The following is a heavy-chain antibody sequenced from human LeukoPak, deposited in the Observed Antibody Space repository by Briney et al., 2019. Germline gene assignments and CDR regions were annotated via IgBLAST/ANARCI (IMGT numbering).Heavy chain of an antibody. D-gene: IGHD2-15*01. Sequence: PGGSLRLSCAASGFTFSSYAKSWVRQAPGKGLEWVSAISGSGGSTYYADSVKCRLTISRDNTKNTLYLQMNSLRAEDTAVYYCAKPHKAPGSGPRWAQGTGVSVSS. CDR1: GFTFSSYA. V-gene: IGHV3-23*01. CDR2: ISGSGGST. CDR3: AKPHKAPGSGPR. J-gene: IGHJ3*01.